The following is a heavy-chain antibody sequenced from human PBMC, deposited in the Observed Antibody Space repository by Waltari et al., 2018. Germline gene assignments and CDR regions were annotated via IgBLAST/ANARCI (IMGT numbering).Heavy chain of an antibody. J-gene: IGHJ4*02. CDR2: INEDGSEK. Sequence: EVQLVESGGGLVQPGGSLRLSCAASAFNFSNFWMTWVRQAPGKGLEWVANINEDGSEKNYVDSVKGRFTISRDNAKNSLYLQMNSLRPEDTAVYYCASGGHVDYCGQGTLVTVSS. CDR3: ASGGHVDY. V-gene: IGHV3-7*01. CDR1: AFNFSNFW.